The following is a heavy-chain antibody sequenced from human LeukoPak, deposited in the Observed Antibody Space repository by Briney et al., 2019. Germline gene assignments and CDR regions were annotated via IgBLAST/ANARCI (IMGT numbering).Heavy chain of an antibody. J-gene: IGHJ3*02. V-gene: IGHV3-23*01. D-gene: IGHD2-8*01. CDR3: AKVGLYGKAFDAFDI. CDR1: GFTFSSYA. Sequence: GGPLRLSCAASGFTFSSYAMSWVRQAPGKGLEWVSAISGSAGSTYYADSVKGRFTISRDNSKNTLYLQMNSLRAEDTAVYYCAKVGLYGKAFDAFDIWGQGTMVTVSS. CDR2: ISGSAGST.